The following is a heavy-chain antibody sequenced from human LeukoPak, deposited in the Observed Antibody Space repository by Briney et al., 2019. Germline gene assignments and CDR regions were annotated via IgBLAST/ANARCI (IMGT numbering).Heavy chain of an antibody. CDR2: IYTSGST. D-gene: IGHD5-24*01. V-gene: IGHV4-61*02. J-gene: IGHJ4*02. CDR3: ARTERWLPPHY. Sequence: PSETLSLTCTVSGGSISSGSYYWSWIRQPAGKGLEWIGRIYTSGSTNYNPSLKSRVTISVDTSKNQFSLKLSSVTAADTAVYYCARTERWLPPHYWGQGTLVTVSS. CDR1: GGSISSGSYY.